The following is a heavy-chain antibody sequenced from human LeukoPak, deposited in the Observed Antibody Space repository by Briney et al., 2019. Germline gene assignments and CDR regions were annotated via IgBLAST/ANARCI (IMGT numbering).Heavy chain of an antibody. CDR3: ARREVRGVIITRYWFDP. D-gene: IGHD3-10*01. Sequence: ASVKVSCKASGYTFTSYGISWVRQAPGQGLEWMGWISAYNGNTNYAQKLQGRVTMSTDTSTSTAYMEVRSLRSEDTAVYYCARREVRGVIITRYWFDPWGQGTLVTVSS. J-gene: IGHJ5*02. CDR1: GYTFTSYG. V-gene: IGHV1-18*01. CDR2: ISAYNGNT.